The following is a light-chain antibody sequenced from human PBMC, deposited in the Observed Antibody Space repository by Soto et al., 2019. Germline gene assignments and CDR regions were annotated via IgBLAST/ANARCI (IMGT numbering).Light chain of an antibody. CDR2: EVS. CDR1: SSDVGGYNY. CDR3: SSYTSSSTRV. V-gene: IGLV2-14*01. J-gene: IGLJ3*02. Sequence: QSALTQPASVSGSPGQSITISCTGTSSDVGGYNYVSWYQQHPGKAPKLMIYEVSNRPSGVSNRFSGSKSGNTASLTISGRQAEDEADYYCSSYTSSSTRVFGGGIEVTVL.